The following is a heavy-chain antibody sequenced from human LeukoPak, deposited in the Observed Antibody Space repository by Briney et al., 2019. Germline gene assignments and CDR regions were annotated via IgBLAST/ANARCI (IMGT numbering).Heavy chain of an antibody. Sequence: ASVKVSCKASGYTFASYGISWVRQAPGQGLEWMGWISAYNGNTNYAQKLQGRVTMTTDTSTSTAYMELRSLRSDDTAVYYCARDVFPDSVVITHHDAFDIWGQGTMVTVSS. CDR1: GYTFASYG. CDR3: ARDVFPDSVVITHHDAFDI. V-gene: IGHV1-18*01. CDR2: ISAYNGNT. J-gene: IGHJ3*02. D-gene: IGHD3-22*01.